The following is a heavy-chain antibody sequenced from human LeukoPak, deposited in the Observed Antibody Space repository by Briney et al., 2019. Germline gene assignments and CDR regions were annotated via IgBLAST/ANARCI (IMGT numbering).Heavy chain of an antibody. CDR2: IYTSGST. CDR1: GGSISSGSYY. CDR3: ARDGDGYNSFVDY. D-gene: IGHD5-24*01. Sequence: KPSETLSLTCTVSGGSISSGSYYWSWIRQPAGKGLEWIGRIYTSGSTNYNPSLKSRVTISVDTSKNQFSLKLSSVTAADTAVYYCARDGDGYNSFVDYWGQGTLVTVSS. V-gene: IGHV4-61*02. J-gene: IGHJ4*02.